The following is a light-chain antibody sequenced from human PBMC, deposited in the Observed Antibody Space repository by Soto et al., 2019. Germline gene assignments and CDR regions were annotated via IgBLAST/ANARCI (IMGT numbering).Light chain of an antibody. Sequence: QSVLTQPPSASGTPGQRVTISCSGSSSNIGSNYVSWYQHLPGAAPKLLIYRSDQRPSGVPDRFSGSKSGTSASLAINGLRSEDEADYFCAVRDDSLSGHWVFGGGTKVTVL. CDR2: RSD. CDR1: SSNIGSNY. CDR3: AVRDDSLSGHWV. V-gene: IGLV1-47*01. J-gene: IGLJ3*02.